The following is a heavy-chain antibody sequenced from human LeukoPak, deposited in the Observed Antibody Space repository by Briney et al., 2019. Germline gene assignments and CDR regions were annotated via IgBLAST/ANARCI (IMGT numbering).Heavy chain of an antibody. CDR1: GFTFSSYW. CDR2: INSDGSRT. Sequence: PGGSLRLSCAASGFTFSSYWLHWVRQTPGKGLAWVSRINSDGSRTNYADSVKGRFTISRDNAKNTLYLQMNSLTAEDTAVYYCVRDLGGRSGHWGQGTLVTVSS. V-gene: IGHV3-74*01. J-gene: IGHJ4*02. D-gene: IGHD1-26*01. CDR3: VRDLGGRSGH.